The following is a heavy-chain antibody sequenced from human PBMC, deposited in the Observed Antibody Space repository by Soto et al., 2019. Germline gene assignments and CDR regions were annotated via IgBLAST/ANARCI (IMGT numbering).Heavy chain of an antibody. Sequence: SVKVSFKASGGTFSSYAISWVRQAPGQGLEWMGGIIPIFGTANYAQKFQGRVTITADESTSTAYMELSSLRSEDTAVYYCARDTFRLGDIAVAIRGMDVWGQGTTVTVSS. J-gene: IGHJ6*02. CDR1: GGTFSSYA. CDR2: IIPIFGTA. CDR3: ARDTFRLGDIAVAIRGMDV. D-gene: IGHD6-19*01. V-gene: IGHV1-69*13.